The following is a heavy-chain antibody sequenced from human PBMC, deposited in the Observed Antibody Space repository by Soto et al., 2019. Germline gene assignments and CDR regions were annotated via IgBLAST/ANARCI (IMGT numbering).Heavy chain of an antibody. J-gene: IGHJ4*02. V-gene: IGHV4-30-4*01. CDR3: ARDFPFGYCSSTSCFDY. D-gene: IGHD2-2*01. CDR1: GGSISSGDYY. CDR2: IYYSGST. Sequence: QVQLQESGPGLVKPSQTLPLTCTVSGGSISSGDYYWSWIRQPPGKGLEWIGYIYYSGSTYYNPSLKSRVTISVDTSKNQFSLKLSSVTAADTAVYYCARDFPFGYCSSTSCFDYWGQGTLVTVSS.